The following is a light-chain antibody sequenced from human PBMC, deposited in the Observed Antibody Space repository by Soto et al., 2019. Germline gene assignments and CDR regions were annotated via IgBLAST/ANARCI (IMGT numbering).Light chain of an antibody. CDR1: SSDIGTNP. J-gene: IGLJ2*01. CDR2: RDN. V-gene: IGLV1-44*01. CDR3: SAWDDNIYGPV. Sequence: QSVLTQPPSASGTPGQRVAISCSGGSSDIGTNPVNWYLHLPGAAPKLLIYRDNQRPSGVPDRFSGSKSGTSASLTISGLQSEDEADYVCSAWDDNIYGPVFGGGTQLTVL.